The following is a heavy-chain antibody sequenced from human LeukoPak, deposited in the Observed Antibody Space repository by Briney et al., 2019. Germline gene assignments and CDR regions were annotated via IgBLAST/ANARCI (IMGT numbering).Heavy chain of an antibody. CDR1: GGSISSYY. Sequence: SETLSLTCTVSGGSISSYYWSWIRQPPGKGLEWIGYIYYSGTTNYNPSLKSRVTISVDTSKNQFSRKLSSVTAADTAVYYCARGVYIAAAQYGYWGQGTLVTVSS. V-gene: IGHV4-59*01. D-gene: IGHD6-13*01. CDR2: IYYSGTT. CDR3: ARGVYIAAAQYGY. J-gene: IGHJ4*02.